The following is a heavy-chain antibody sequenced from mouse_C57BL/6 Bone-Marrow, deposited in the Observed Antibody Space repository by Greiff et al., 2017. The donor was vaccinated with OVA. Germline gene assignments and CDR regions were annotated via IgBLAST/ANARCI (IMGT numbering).Heavy chain of an antibody. CDR1: EYDFPSHD. CDR3: ATMITSASCFF. J-gene: IGHJ3*01. Sequence: EVKLVESGGGLVQPGESLKLSCESNEYDFPSHDMSWVRKTPEKRLELVASINSDGGSTYYPDTMERRFIISRDNTKKPLYLQMSSLRSEDTALYYCATMITSASCFFWGQGTLVTVSA. CDR2: INSDGGST. D-gene: IGHD2-4*01. V-gene: IGHV5-2*01.